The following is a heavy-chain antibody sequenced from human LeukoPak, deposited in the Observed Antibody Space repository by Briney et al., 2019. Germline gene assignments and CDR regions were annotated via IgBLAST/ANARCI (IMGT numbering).Heavy chain of an antibody. J-gene: IGHJ3*02. V-gene: IGHV3-15*01. CDR2: IKSSDVGTT. Sequence: GGSLRLSCAASGFTFSSYEMNWVRQAPGKGLEWVGRIKSSDVGTTDYAAPVKGRFTISRDDSKNTLYLQMNSLKTEDTALYYCTTNDAFDIWGQGTMVTVSS. CDR3: TTNDAFDI. CDR1: GFTFSSYE.